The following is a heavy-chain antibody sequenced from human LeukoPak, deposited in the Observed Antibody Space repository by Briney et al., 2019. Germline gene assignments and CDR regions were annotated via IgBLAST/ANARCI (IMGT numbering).Heavy chain of an antibody. D-gene: IGHD2-15*01. V-gene: IGHV4-59*01. J-gene: IGHJ5*02. CDR1: GGSISSYY. CDR3: ARDAFVSVVVAATKVYNWFDP. CDR2: NYYSGST. Sequence: SETLSLTCTVSGGSISSYYWSWIRQPPGKGLEWIGYNYYSGSTNYNPSLKSRVTISVDTSKNQFSLKLSSVTAADTAVYYCARDAFVSVVVAATKVYNWFDPWGQGTLVTVSS.